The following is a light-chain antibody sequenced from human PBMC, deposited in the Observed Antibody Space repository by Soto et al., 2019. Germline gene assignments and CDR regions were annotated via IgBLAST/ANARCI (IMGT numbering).Light chain of an antibody. J-gene: IGKJ5*01. CDR3: QQRSNWPIT. V-gene: IGKV3-11*01. CDR1: QSVSNF. Sequence: EIVLTQSPGTLSLSPGKRATLSCRASQSVSNFLAWYQQKPGQAPRLLIYDTSNRATGIPARFSGSGSGTDFTLTINNLDPEEFAVYYCQQRSNWPITVGQGTRLEIK. CDR2: DTS.